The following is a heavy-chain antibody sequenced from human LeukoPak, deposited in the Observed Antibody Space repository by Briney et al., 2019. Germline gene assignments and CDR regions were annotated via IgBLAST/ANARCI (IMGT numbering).Heavy chain of an antibody. CDR3: AREVAARPFDY. V-gene: IGHV3-48*03. J-gene: IGHJ4*02. CDR1: GFTFSSYE. Sequence: GGSLRLSCAAPGFTFSSYEMNWVRQAPGKGLEWVSYISSSGSTIYYADSVKGRFTISRDNAKNSLYLQMNSLRAEDTAVYYCAREVAARPFDYWGQGTLVTVSS. CDR2: ISSSGSTI. D-gene: IGHD6-6*01.